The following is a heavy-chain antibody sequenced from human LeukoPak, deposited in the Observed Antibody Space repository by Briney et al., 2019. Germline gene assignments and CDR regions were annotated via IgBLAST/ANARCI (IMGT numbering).Heavy chain of an antibody. J-gene: IGHJ6*02. CDR1: GGTFSSYA. CDR2: IIPILGIA. CDR3: ARGVSSWHYYYYGMDV. D-gene: IGHD6-13*01. Sequence: GASVKVSCKASGGTFSSYAISWVRQAPGQGLEWMGRIIPILGIANYAQKFQGRVTITADKSTSTAYMELSSLRSEDTAAYYCARGVSSWHYYYYGMDVWGQGTTVTVSS. V-gene: IGHV1-69*04.